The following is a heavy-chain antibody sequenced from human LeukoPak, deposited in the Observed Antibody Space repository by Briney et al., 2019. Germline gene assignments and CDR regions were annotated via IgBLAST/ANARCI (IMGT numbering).Heavy chain of an antibody. D-gene: IGHD4-17*01. V-gene: IGHV1-18*01. CDR1: GYTFTSYP. CDR2: ITTYNGNT. Sequence: ASVKVSCKASGYTFTSYPISWVRQAPAQGLEWMGWITTYNGNTNYAQKVQGRVTMTTDTSTSTAYMDLRGLRSDDTAVYYCARGYDYGDYVGDFDYWGQGTLVTVSS. CDR3: ARGYDYGDYVGDFDY. J-gene: IGHJ4*02.